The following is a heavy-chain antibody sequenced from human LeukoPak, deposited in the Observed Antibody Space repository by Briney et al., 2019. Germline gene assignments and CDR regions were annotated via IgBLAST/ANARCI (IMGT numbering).Heavy chain of an antibody. Sequence: RGCPRDSRITSGFTLCIYIMNCVPQGPGKRRDWGSSISSRSGDIYYADSVKGRFTIFRDNAKNSVYVQVNSLRAEDTAVYYCARAMAVPANNDYWGQGTLVTVYS. CDR1: GFTLCIYI. V-gene: IGHV3-21*01. CDR3: ARAMAVPANNDY. CDR2: ISSRSGDI. J-gene: IGHJ4*02. D-gene: IGHD1/OR15-1a*01.